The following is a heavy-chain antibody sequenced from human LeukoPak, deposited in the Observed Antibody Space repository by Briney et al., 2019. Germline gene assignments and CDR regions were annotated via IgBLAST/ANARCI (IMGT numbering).Heavy chain of an antibody. Sequence: GALRLSCAASGFTFSSYAMHWVRQAPGKGLEWVAVISYDGSNKYYADSVKGRFTISRDNSKNTLYLLMNNLRGEDTAVYYCARTGNPATGDYWGQGTLVTVSS. CDR3: ARTGNPATGDY. V-gene: IGHV3-30*14. J-gene: IGHJ4*02. CDR2: ISYDGSNK. CDR1: GFTFSSYA. D-gene: IGHD1-1*01.